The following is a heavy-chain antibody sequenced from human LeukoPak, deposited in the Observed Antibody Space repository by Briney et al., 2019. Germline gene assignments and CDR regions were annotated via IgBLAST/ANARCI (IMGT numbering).Heavy chain of an antibody. J-gene: IGHJ3*02. V-gene: IGHV3-21*01. D-gene: IGHD1-26*01. CDR2: ISSSSSYI. Sequence: GGSLRLSCATSGFIFSSYSMNWVRQAPGKGLEWVSSISSSSSYIYYADSVKGRFTISRDNAKNSLYLQMNSLRAEDTAVYYCASYLVGATAFDIWGQGTMVTVSS. CDR1: GFIFSSYS. CDR3: ASYLVGATAFDI.